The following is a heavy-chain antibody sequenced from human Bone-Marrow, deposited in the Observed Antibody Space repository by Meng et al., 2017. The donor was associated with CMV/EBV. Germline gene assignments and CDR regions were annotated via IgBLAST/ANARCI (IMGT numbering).Heavy chain of an antibody. CDR2: IYSGGST. V-gene: IGHV3-53*01. D-gene: IGHD6-13*01. Sequence: GGSLRLSCAASGFTFSSYAMSWVRQAPGKGLEWVSVIYSGGSTYYADSVKGRFTISRDNSKNTLYLQMNSLRAEDTAVYYCARGPGLAAAGTVLYYYYGMDVWGQGTTVTVSS. CDR3: ARGPGLAAAGTVLYYYYGMDV. CDR1: GFTFSSYA. J-gene: IGHJ6*02.